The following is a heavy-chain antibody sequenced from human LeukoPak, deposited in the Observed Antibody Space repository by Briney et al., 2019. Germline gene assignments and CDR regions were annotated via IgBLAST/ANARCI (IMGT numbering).Heavy chain of an antibody. D-gene: IGHD5-12*01. Sequence: SETLSLTCTVSGGSVSSGSYYWSWIRQPPGKGLEWIGYIYYSGSTNYNPSLKSRVTISVDTSKNQFSLKLSSVTAADTAVYYCARGGLGFKWLRPRGAFDIWGQGTMVTVSS. J-gene: IGHJ3*02. CDR3: ARGGLGFKWLRPRGAFDI. V-gene: IGHV4-61*01. CDR2: IYYSGST. CDR1: GGSVSSGSYY.